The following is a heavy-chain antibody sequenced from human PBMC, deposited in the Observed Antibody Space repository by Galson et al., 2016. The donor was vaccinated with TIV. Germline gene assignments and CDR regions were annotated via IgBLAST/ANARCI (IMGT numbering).Heavy chain of an antibody. J-gene: IGHJ6*02. CDR2: ISSSGTTI. V-gene: IGHV3-48*03. D-gene: IGHD3-3*01. Sequence: SLRLSCAASGFAFSSYEMNWVRQAPKKGLEWVSYISSSGTTIYYADSVKGRFTISRDNAKNSLYLQMNSLRAEDTAVYYSARPSRGDYDFWTKDHYGLDVWGQGTTVTVS. CDR1: GFAFSSYE. CDR3: ARPSRGDYDFWTKDHYGLDV.